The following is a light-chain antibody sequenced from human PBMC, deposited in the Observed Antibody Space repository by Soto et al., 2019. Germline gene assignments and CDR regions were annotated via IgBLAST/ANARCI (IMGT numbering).Light chain of an antibody. Sequence: EIVMTQSPATLSVSTGERATLSCRASQSVSSNLAWYQQKPGQPPRLLIYGASTRATGIPARFSGSGSGTEFTLTISSLQSEDFAVYYCQQYNNWPQTFGQ. CDR2: GAS. J-gene: IGKJ1*01. V-gene: IGKV3-15*01. CDR3: QQYNNWPQT. CDR1: QSVSSN.